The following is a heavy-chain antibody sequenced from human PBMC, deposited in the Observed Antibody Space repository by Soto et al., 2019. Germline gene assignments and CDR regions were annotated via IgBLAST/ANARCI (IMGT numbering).Heavy chain of an antibody. CDR2: LYDVDGS. V-gene: IGHV3-53*01. Sequence: DVQLVESGGGLIQPGESLRLSCAAFGLTISGKKYVAWVRQAPGKWLEWVSALYDVDGSFYADSVTGRFTTSSDSSKTTVYLQMNDLRPEDTAVYYCATWHERAHACDVWGQVTTVTISS. J-gene: IGHJ3*01. D-gene: IGHD1-1*01. CDR3: ATWHERAHACDV. CDR1: GLTISGKKY.